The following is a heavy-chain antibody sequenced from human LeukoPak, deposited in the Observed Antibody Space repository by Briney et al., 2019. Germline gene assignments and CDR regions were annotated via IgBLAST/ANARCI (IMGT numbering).Heavy chain of an antibody. D-gene: IGHD1-26*01. Sequence: ASVKVSCKASGYTFTSYGISWVRQAPGKGLEWMELVDPEDGETIYAEKFQGRVTITADTSTDTAYMELSSLRSEDTAVYYCATSGSYYGGAFDIWGQGTMVTVSS. CDR1: GYTFTSYG. V-gene: IGHV1-69-2*01. CDR3: ATSGSYYGGAFDI. J-gene: IGHJ3*02. CDR2: VDPEDGET.